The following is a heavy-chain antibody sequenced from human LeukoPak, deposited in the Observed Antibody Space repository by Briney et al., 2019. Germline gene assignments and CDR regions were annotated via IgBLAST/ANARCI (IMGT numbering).Heavy chain of an antibody. Sequence: SETLSLTCTASGDSISSSSYYWGWIRQPPGKGLEWIGSIYYSGSTYYKPSLKSRVIISVDPSKNHFSLKLSSVTAADAAVYYCARHYRRAFDIWGQGTMVTVSS. CDR1: GDSISSSSYY. CDR3: ARHYRRAFDI. V-gene: IGHV4-39*01. D-gene: IGHD3-16*02. J-gene: IGHJ3*02. CDR2: IYYSGST.